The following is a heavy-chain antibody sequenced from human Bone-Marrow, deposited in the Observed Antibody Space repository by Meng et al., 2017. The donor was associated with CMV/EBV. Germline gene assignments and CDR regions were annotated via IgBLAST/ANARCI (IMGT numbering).Heavy chain of an antibody. D-gene: IGHD3-3*02. Sequence: ASVKVSCKASGYTFTSYYMHWVRQAPGQGLEWMGIINPSGGSTSYAQKFQGRVTMTRDTSTSTVYMELSSLRSEDTAVYYCARDSRKHFWSGYYLDYWGQGTLVTVSS. CDR3: ARDSRKHFWSGYYLDY. CDR2: INPSGGST. J-gene: IGHJ4*02. CDR1: GYTFTSYY. V-gene: IGHV1-46*01.